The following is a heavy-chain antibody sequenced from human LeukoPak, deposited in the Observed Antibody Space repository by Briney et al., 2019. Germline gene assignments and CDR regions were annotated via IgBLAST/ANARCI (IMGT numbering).Heavy chain of an antibody. D-gene: IGHD6-19*01. Sequence: GSLRLSCAASGFTFSSYWMSWIRQPPGKGLEWIASGDYSGGTYYNPSLESRVTISADMSRNQISLRLSFVTAADTAVYYCARESGGEYSSGWYKRNYFDNWGQGTRVTVSS. V-gene: IGHV4-39*07. CDR1: GFTFSSYW. CDR2: GDYSGGT. CDR3: ARESGGEYSSGWYKRNYFDN. J-gene: IGHJ4*02.